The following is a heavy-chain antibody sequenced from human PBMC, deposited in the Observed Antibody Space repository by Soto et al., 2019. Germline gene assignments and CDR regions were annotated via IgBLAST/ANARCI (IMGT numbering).Heavy chain of an antibody. CDR1: GFTFSTYA. CDR3: ARDRHPYSTKYYFDY. D-gene: IGHD2-2*01. Sequence: GGSLRLSCAASGFTFSTYAMNWVRQPPGKGLEWVSSISGSGAYTYYADSVQGRFTISRDNSKNTLNLQMNSLRAEDTAVYYCARDRHPYSTKYYFDYWGQGTLVTVSS. CDR2: ISGSGAYT. V-gene: IGHV3-23*01. J-gene: IGHJ4*02.